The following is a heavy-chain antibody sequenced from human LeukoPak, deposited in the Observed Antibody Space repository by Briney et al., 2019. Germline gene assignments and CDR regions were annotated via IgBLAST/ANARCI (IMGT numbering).Heavy chain of an antibody. CDR2: MYSSGST. J-gene: IGHJ5*02. Sequence: SETLSLTCTVSGGSISSYYWSWIRQPAGKGLEWIGRMYSSGSTTYNPSLKSRVTMSGDTSKNQISLKLSSVTAADTAVYCCAREPLPWGQGTLVTVSS. V-gene: IGHV4-4*07. CDR3: AREPLP. CDR1: GGSISSYY.